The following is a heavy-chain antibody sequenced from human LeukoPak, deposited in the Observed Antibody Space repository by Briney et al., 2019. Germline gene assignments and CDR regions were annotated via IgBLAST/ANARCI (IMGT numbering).Heavy chain of an antibody. CDR2: INADNGNI. V-gene: IGHV1-3*01. J-gene: IGHJ4*02. CDR3: ARVPRFAEGYPYYFDY. Sequence: ASVKVSCTASGYSFTNHVIHWVRQAPGQRLEWMGWINADNGNIKYSQKFQGRVTITRDTSASTAYMELSSLRSEDTAVYYCARVPRFAEGYPYYFDYWGQGTLVIVSS. CDR1: GYSFTNHV. D-gene: IGHD5-12*01.